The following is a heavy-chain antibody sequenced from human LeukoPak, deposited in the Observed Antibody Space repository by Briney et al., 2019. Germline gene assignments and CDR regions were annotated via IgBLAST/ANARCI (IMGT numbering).Heavy chain of an antibody. J-gene: IGHJ5*02. Sequence: PSETLSPTCAVYGGSFSGYYWSWIRQPPGKGLEWIGEFNHSGSTNYNPSLKSRVTISVDTSKNQFSLKLSSVTAADTAVYYCARGGSAYYYGSKWFDPWGQGTLVTVSS. V-gene: IGHV4-34*01. CDR1: GGSFSGYY. CDR3: ARGGSAYYYGSKWFDP. CDR2: FNHSGST. D-gene: IGHD3-10*01.